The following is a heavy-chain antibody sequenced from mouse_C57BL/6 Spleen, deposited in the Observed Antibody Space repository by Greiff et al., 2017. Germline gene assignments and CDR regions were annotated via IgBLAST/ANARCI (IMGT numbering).Heavy chain of an antibody. Sequence: QVQLQQSGPELVKPGASVKISCKASGYAFSSSWMNWVKQRPGKGLEWIGRIYPGDGDTNYNGKFKGKATLTAAKSSSTAYMQLSSLTSEDSAVYCCARRTRKDGYYGGDYFDYWGQGTTRTVSS. J-gene: IGHJ2*01. V-gene: IGHV1-82*01. D-gene: IGHD2-3*01. CDR2: IYPGDGDT. CDR1: GYAFSSSW. CDR3: ARRTRKDGYYGGDYFDY.